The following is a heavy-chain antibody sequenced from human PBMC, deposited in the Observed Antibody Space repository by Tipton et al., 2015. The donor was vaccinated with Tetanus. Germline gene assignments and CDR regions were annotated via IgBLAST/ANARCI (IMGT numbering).Heavy chain of an antibody. CDR3: ARAEVNFTTAPPGYYNVYYYYGMDV. D-gene: IGHD3-9*01. Sequence: FGHYGMHWVRQAPGKGLEWIGEINHSGSTNYNPSLKSRVTISVDTSKNQFSLKLSSVTAADTAVYYCARAEVNFTTAPPGYYNVYYYYGMDVWGQGTTVTVSS. V-gene: IGHV4-34*01. CDR1: FGHYG. CDR2: INHSGST. J-gene: IGHJ6*02.